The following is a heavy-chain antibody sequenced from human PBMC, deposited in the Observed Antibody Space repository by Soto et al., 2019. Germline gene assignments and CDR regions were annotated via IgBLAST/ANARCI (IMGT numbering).Heavy chain of an antibody. J-gene: IGHJ3*02. CDR2: IKNDGSGT. Sequence: WGSLRVSCAVSGFTFGNYWMHWFRQAPGKGLVWVSHIKNDGSGTGYADSVKGRFTISRDNAKNTLFLQMNSLRDEDTAVYYCARDQGAFDIWGQGTMVTVSS. V-gene: IGHV3-74*01. CDR1: GFTFGNYW. CDR3: ARDQGAFDI.